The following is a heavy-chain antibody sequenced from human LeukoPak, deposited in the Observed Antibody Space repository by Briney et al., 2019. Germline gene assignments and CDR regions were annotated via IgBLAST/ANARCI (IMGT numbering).Heavy chain of an antibody. CDR2: PNSGGT. CDR3: ARGEYDILTGYSHFDY. Sequence: PNSGGTNYAQKFQGWVTMTRDTSISTAYMELSRLRSDDTAVYYCARGEYDILTGYSHFDYWGQGTLVTVSS. V-gene: IGHV1-2*04. J-gene: IGHJ4*02. D-gene: IGHD3-9*01.